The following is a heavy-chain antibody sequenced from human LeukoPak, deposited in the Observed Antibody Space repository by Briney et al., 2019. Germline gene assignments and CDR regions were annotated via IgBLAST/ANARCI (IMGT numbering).Heavy chain of an antibody. CDR3: ARHDHGIAANFDP. D-gene: IGHD6-13*01. V-gene: IGHV5-10-1*01. CDR2: IDPSDSYT. Sequence: GESLRISCKGSGYRFTSYWISWVRQMPGKGLEWMGRIDPSDSYTNYSPSFQGHVTISADKSISTAYLQWSSLKASDTAMYYCARHDHGIAANFDPWGQGTLVTVSS. J-gene: IGHJ5*02. CDR1: GYRFTSYW.